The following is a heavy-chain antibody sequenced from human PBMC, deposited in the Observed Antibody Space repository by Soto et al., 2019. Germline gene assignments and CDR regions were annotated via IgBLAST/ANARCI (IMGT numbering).Heavy chain of an antibody. CDR1: GFTFSDYD. J-gene: IGHJ2*01. CDR3: ARYYDSSGPDL. Sequence: GGSLRLSCAASGFTFSDYDMSWIRQAPGKGLEWVANIKQDGSEKYYANSVKGRFTISRDNAKNSLYLQMNSLRAEDTAVYYCARYYDSSGPDLWGRGTLVTVSS. D-gene: IGHD3-22*01. CDR2: IKQDGSEK. V-gene: IGHV3-7*01.